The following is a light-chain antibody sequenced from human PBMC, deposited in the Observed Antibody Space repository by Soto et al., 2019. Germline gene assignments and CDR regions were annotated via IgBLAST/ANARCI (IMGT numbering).Light chain of an antibody. CDR2: DAS. CDR3: QQYGSSGT. Sequence: EIVLTQSPSSLSFSPGERATLSCRASQSFSSYLAWYQQKPGQAPRLLIYDASNRATGIPARFSGSGSGTDFTLTISRLEPEDFAVYYCQQYGSSGTFGQGTKVEIK. CDR1: QSFSSY. J-gene: IGKJ1*01. V-gene: IGKV3-11*01.